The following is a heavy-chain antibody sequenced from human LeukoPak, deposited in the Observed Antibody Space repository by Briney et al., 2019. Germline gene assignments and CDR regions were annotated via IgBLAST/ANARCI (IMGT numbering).Heavy chain of an antibody. V-gene: IGHV1-8*02. CDR3: ARAIVSSCTGQGY. J-gene: IGHJ4*02. Sequence: ASVKVSCEASGYTFTGYYMHWVRQAPGQGLEWMGWINPNSGNTGYAQKFQGRVTMTRNTSISTAYMELSSLRSEDTAVYYCARAIVSSCTGQGYWGQGTLVTVSS. CDR2: INPNSGNT. CDR1: GYTFTGYY. D-gene: IGHD6-13*01.